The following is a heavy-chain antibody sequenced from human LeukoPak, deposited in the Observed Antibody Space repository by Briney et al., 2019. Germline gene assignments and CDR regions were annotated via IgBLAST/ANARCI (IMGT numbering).Heavy chain of an antibody. Sequence: GGTLRLSCVASGFTFSSHYMTWVRQAPGKGLEWVSHISDSDSRTHYVDSVKGRFTISRDNSKNTLYLQMDSLRAEDTAVYYCAKTKEMATIIDYWGQGTPVTVSS. CDR3: AKTKEMATIIDY. J-gene: IGHJ4*02. D-gene: IGHD5-24*01. CDR2: ISDSDSRT. V-gene: IGHV3-23*01. CDR1: GFTFSSHY.